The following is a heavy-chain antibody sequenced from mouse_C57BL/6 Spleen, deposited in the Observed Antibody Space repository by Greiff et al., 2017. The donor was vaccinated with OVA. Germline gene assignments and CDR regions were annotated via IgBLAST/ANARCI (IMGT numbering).Heavy chain of an antibody. V-gene: IGHV1-66*01. CDR3: ARLDDYDDYWYFEV. J-gene: IGHJ1*03. CDR2: IYPGSGNT. Sequence: QVQLQQSGPELVKPGASVKISCKASGYSFTSYYIHWVKQRPGQGLEWIGWIYPGSGNTKYNEKFKGKATLTADTSSSTAYMQLSSLTSEDSAVYYCARLDDYDDYWYFEVWGTGTTVTVAS. D-gene: IGHD2-4*01. CDR1: GYSFTSYY.